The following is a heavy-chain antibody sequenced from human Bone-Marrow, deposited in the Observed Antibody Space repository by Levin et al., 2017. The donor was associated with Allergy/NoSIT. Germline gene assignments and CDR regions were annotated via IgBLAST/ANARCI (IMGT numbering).Heavy chain of an antibody. Sequence: SQTLSLTCTVSGGSIRNYYWTWIRQPPGKGLEWIGYIFYSGSTNYNPSLKSRVTMSVDTSKNQFSLKLTSVTAADTAVYYCARQGTASSLSHPDCWGQGTLVTVSS. V-gene: IGHV4-59*08. J-gene: IGHJ4*02. CDR1: GGSIRNYY. D-gene: IGHD2-21*02. CDR2: IFYSGST. CDR3: ARQGTASSLSHPDC.